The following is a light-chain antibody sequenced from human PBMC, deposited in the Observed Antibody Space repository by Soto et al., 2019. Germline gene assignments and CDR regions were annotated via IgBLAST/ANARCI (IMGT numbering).Light chain of an antibody. CDR3: QQYNSYSPLT. CDR2: DAS. V-gene: IGKV1-5*01. Sequence: DIQMTQSPSALSASVEDRITIPCRSSQSISSWLAWYQQKPGKAPKLLIYDASSLESGVPSRFSGSGSGTEFTLTISSLQPDDFATYYCQQYNSYSPLTFGGGTKVDIK. J-gene: IGKJ4*01. CDR1: QSISSW.